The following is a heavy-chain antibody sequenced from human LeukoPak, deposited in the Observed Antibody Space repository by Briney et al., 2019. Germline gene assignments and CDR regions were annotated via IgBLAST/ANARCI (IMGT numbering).Heavy chain of an antibody. Sequence: KASETLSLTCTVSGGSISNYYWSWIRQPPGKGLEWIGYIYYSGSTNYNPSLKSRVTISVDTSKNQFSLKLSSVTAADTAVYYCATDHQGFPFDYWGQGTLVTVSS. CDR1: GGSISNYY. J-gene: IGHJ4*02. CDR3: ATDHQGFPFDY. V-gene: IGHV4-59*12. CDR2: IYYSGST.